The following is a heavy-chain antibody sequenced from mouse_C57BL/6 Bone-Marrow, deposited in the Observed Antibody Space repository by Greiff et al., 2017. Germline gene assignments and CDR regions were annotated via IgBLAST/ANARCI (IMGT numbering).Heavy chain of an antibody. Sequence: VQLHQSGPELVKPGASVKLSCKASGYTFTSYDINWVKQRPGPGLEWIGWIYPRDGSTNYNEKFKGKATLTVDTSSSTAYMELHSLSSEDSAVYFCARDFVSSYCSFDVWGRGTTVT. CDR2: IYPRDGST. CDR3: ARDFVSSYCSFDV. D-gene: IGHD1-1*01. J-gene: IGHJ1*03. V-gene: IGHV1-85*01. CDR1: GYTFTSYD.